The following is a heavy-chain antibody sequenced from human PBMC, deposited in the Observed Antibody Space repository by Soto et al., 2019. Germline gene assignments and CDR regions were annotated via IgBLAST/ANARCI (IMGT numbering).Heavy chain of an antibody. V-gene: IGHV4-59*12. CDR2: IYNSGST. Sequence: PSETLVLTCNASGTSSSSYFSCGIRQPPEKGLEWIAHIYNSGSTHYNPSLKSRVTISVDTSKNQFSLDLSSVTPEDTAVYYCARYKFIAAAGTRLYGMDVWGQGTTVT. CDR3: ARYKFIAAAGTRLYGMDV. J-gene: IGHJ6*02. CDR1: GTSSSSYF. D-gene: IGHD6-13*01.